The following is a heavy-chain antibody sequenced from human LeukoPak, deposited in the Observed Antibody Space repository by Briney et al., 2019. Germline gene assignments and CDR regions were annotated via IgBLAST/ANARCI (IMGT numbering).Heavy chain of an antibody. CDR3: ARDDDYYDSSGYLDY. CDR1: GFTLSSYW. V-gene: IGHV3-7*03. CDR2: IKQDGSEK. Sequence: PGGSLRLSCAASGFTLSSYWMSWVRQAPGKGLEWVANIKQDGSEKYYVDSVKGRFTISRDNAKNSLYLQMNSLRAEDTAVYYCARDDDYYDSSGYLDYWGQGTLVTVSS. J-gene: IGHJ4*02. D-gene: IGHD3-22*01.